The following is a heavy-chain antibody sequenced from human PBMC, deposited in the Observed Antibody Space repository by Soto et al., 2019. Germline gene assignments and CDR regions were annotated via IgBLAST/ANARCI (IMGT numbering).Heavy chain of an antibody. V-gene: IGHV3-48*02. CDR2: ISSSSSTI. J-gene: IGHJ4*02. Sequence: GGSLRLSCAASGFTFSSYSMNWVRQAPGKGLEWVSYISSSSSTIYYADSVKGRFTISRDNAKNSLYLQMNSLRDEDTAVYYCGSGSTGRLSYWGQGTLVTVSS. CDR3: GSGSTGRLSY. CDR1: GFTFSSYS. D-gene: IGHD3-10*01.